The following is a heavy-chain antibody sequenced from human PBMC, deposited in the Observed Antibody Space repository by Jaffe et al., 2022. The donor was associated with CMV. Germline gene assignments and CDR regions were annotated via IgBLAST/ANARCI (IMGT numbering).Heavy chain of an antibody. J-gene: IGHJ6*03. Sequence: QVQLQQWGAGLLKPSETLSLTCAVYGGSFSGYYWSWIRQPPGKGLEWIGEINHSGSTNYNPSLKSRVTISVDTSKNQFSLKLSSVTAADTAVYYCARGGYDWGYYYYYYMDVWGKGTTVTVSS. CDR2: INHSGST. CDR1: GGSFSGYY. CDR3: ARGGYDWGYYYYYYMDV. V-gene: IGHV4-34*01. D-gene: IGHD5-12*01.